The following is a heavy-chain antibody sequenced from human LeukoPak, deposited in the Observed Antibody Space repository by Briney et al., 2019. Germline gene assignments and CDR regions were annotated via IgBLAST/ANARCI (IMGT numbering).Heavy chain of an antibody. J-gene: IGHJ4*02. CDR2: LSYDGSNK. D-gene: IGHD3-22*01. V-gene: IGHV3-30*18. Sequence: GGSLRLSCAASGFTSSSYGMHWVRQAPGKGLEWVAVLSYDGSNKYYADSVKGRFTISRDNSKNTLYLQMNSLRAEDTAVYYCAKNFQDSSGYPYFDYWGQGTLVTVSS. CDR1: GFTSSSYG. CDR3: AKNFQDSSGYPYFDY.